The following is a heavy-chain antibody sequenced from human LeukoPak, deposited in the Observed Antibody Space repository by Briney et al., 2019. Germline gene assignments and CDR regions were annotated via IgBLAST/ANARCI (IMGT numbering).Heavy chain of an antibody. CDR3: ARYSLSREDFQD. J-gene: IGHJ1*01. Sequence: SETLSLTCVVSGGSFNSGGYSWRWIRQPPGRGLEWVGYIYDTGSTFYNPSLESRLTISMNTSKNQFSLRLSSVTAADTAVYFCARYSLSREDFQDWGQGTLVTVSS. D-gene: IGHD6-13*01. CDR2: IYDTGST. CDR1: GGSFNSGGYS. V-gene: IGHV4-30-4*07.